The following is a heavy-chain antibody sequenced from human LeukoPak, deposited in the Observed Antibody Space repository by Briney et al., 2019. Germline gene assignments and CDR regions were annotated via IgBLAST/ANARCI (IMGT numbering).Heavy chain of an antibody. J-gene: IGHJ3*02. Sequence: PSETLSLTCTVSGGSISSYYWRWIRQPPGKGLEWIGPICYSGSTHYNPSLKSRVTISVDTSKNQFSLKLPSVTAADTAVYYCARDSAYSSGWYDLAFDIWGQGTMVTVSS. CDR1: GGSISSYY. CDR3: ARDSAYSSGWYDLAFDI. D-gene: IGHD6-19*01. V-gene: IGHV4-59*01. CDR2: ICYSGST.